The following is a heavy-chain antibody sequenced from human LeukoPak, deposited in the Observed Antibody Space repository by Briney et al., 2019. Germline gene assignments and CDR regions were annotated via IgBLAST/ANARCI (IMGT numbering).Heavy chain of an antibody. CDR1: GGSISSSSYY. CDR2: IYYSGST. Sequence: SETLSLTCTVSGGSISSSSYYWGWIRQPPGKGLEWIGSIYYSGSTYYNPSLKSRVTISVDTSKNQFSLKLSSVTAADTAVYYCARHPRQASPSIAARLLGLESNFDYWGQGTLVTVSS. V-gene: IGHV4-39*01. D-gene: IGHD6-6*01. J-gene: IGHJ4*02. CDR3: ARHPRQASPSIAARLLGLESNFDY.